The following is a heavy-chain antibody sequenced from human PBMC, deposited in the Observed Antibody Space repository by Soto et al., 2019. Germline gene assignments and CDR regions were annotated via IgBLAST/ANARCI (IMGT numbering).Heavy chain of an antibody. CDR3: ARDRTNFLDY. V-gene: IGHV1-18*01. D-gene: IGHD2-8*01. Sequence: QVQLVQSGSEVEKPGASVKVSCKTSGYTFSDHSLSWVRPAPGQGLEWMGWISTSRGNTNYAQKFQGRLTLATDTSTSTAYMELKSLRPDDTAVYYCARDRTNFLDYWGQGILVTVSS. CDR2: ISTSRGNT. CDR1: GYTFSDHS. J-gene: IGHJ4*02.